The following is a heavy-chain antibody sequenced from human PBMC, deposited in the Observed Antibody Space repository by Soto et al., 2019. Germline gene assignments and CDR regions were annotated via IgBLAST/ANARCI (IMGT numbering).Heavy chain of an antibody. J-gene: IGHJ5*02. V-gene: IGHV1-24*01. CDR1: GYTLTELS. CDR2: FDPEDGET. CDR3: AALVLRYFDPKNWFDP. D-gene: IGHD3-9*01. Sequence: GASVKVSCKVSGYTLTELSMHWVRQAPGKGLEWMGGFDPEDGETIYAQKFQGRVTMTEDTSTDTAYMELSSLRSEDTAVYYCAALVLRYFDPKNWFDPWGQGTLVTVSS.